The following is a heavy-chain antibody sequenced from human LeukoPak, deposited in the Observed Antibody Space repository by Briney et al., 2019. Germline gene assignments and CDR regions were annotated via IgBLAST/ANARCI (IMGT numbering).Heavy chain of an antibody. Sequence: ASAKVSCKASGYTFTSYDINWVRQATGQGLEWMGWMNPNSGNTGYAQKFQGRVTMTRNTSISTAYMELSSLRSEDTAVYYCARGRGGVVPATFDPWGQGTLVTVPS. CDR3: ARGRGGVVPATFDP. J-gene: IGHJ5*02. CDR1: GYTFTSYD. CDR2: MNPNSGNT. D-gene: IGHD2-2*01. V-gene: IGHV1-8*01.